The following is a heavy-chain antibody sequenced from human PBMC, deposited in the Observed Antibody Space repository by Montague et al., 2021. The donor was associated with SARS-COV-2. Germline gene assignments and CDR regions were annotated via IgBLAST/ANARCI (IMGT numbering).Heavy chain of an antibody. J-gene: IGHJ4*02. V-gene: IGHV4-61*08. CDR2: IYYSVDT. D-gene: IGHD3-10*01. CDR3: TRNAHYGSASYYIDY. Sequence: SETLSLTCTVSGASVNSGDFHWSWIRQAPGKGLEWMGYIYYSVDTNYNPSLKSRISISVDRSMNQFSLKLSSVTAADTAVYFCTRNAHYGSASYYIDYWGLGTVVIVSS. CDR1: GASVNSGDFH.